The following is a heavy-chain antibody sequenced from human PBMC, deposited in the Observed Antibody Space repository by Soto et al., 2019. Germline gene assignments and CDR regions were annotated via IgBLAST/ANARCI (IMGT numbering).Heavy chain of an antibody. D-gene: IGHD2-2*01. V-gene: IGHV2-5*02. Sequence: QITLKESGPTLVKPTQTLTLTCTLSGFSLSTSGVGVGWIRQPPGKALEGLALIYWDDDKHYNPSLRNRLTITKDTSKNQVVLRMTNMDPVDTATYFCAHRLLIPAARLPPTFDHWGQGTLVTVSS. CDR2: IYWDDDK. CDR1: GFSLSTSGVG. J-gene: IGHJ4*02. CDR3: AHRLLIPAARLPPTFDH.